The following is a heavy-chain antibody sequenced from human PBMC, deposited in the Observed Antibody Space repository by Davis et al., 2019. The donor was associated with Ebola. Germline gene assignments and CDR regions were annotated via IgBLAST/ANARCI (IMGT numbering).Heavy chain of an antibody. V-gene: IGHV3-48*02. CDR3: ARDRANWNLPFDY. CDR1: GFTFSSYS. J-gene: IGHJ4*02. D-gene: IGHD1-1*01. CDR2: ISSSSSTI. Sequence: PGGYLRLSCAASGFTFSSYSMNWVRQAPGKGPEWVSYISSSSSTIYYADSVKGRFTISRDNAKNSLYLQMNSLRDEDTAVYYCARDRANWNLPFDYWGQGTLVTVSS.